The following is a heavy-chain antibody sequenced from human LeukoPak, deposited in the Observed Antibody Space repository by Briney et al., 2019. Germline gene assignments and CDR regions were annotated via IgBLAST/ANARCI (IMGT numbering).Heavy chain of an antibody. D-gene: IGHD6-13*01. V-gene: IGHV4-59*08. CDR1: GGSISSYY. J-gene: IGHJ6*03. CDR3: ARGDSSSWYRGGLSYYYMDV. CDR2: IYYSGST. Sequence: SETLSLTCTVSGGSISSYYWSWIRQPPGKGLEWIGYIYYSGSTNYNPSLKSRVTISVDTSKNQFSLKLSSVTAADTAVYYCARGDSSSWYRGGLSYYYMDVWGKGTTVTFSS.